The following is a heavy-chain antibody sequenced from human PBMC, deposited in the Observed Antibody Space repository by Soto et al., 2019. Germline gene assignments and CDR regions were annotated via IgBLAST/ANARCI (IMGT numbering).Heavy chain of an antibody. V-gene: IGHV3-23*01. Sequence: EVQLLESGGGLVQPGGSLRLSCAASGFTFSSYAMSWVRQAPGKGLEWVSAISGSGGSTYYADSVKGRFTISRDNSQNTLYVQMNGLGAEDTAVYYCAKDLPRYSSSPEWWFDPWGQGTLVIVSS. J-gene: IGHJ5*02. CDR2: ISGSGGST. CDR1: GFTFSSYA. D-gene: IGHD6-6*01. CDR3: AKDLPRYSSSPEWWFDP.